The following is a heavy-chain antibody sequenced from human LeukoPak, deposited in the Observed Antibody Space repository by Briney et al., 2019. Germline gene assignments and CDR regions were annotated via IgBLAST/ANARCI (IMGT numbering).Heavy chain of an antibody. CDR2: ISSSGSTI. J-gene: IGHJ4*02. D-gene: IGHD6-19*01. Sequence: GGSLRLSCAASGFTVSSNYMSWVRQAPGKGLEWVSYISSSGSTIYYADSVKGRFTISRDNAKNSLYLQMNSLRAEDTAVYYCARDSSGWYLMWGQGALVTVSS. V-gene: IGHV3-11*01. CDR3: ARDSSGWYLM. CDR1: GFTVSSNY.